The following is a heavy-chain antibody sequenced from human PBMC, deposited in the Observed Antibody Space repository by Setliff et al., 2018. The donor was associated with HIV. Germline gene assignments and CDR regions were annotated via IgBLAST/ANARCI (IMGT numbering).Heavy chain of an antibody. V-gene: IGHV4-59*01. CDR2: VYSTGSI. D-gene: IGHD1-1*01. J-gene: IGHJ4*02. Sequence: SETLSLTCTVSGGSMSRFYWTWIRQPPGRGLEWIGFVYSTGSINYSPSFRGRLTISLDTSENQFSLHLTSVTAADTAVYYCARAEGDAYNSLPYFDTWGPGALVTVSS. CDR3: ARAEGDAYNSLPYFDT. CDR1: GGSMSRFY.